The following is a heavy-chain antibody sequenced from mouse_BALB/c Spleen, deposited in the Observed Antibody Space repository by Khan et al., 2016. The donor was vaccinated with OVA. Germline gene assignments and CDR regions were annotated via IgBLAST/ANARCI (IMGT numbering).Heavy chain of an antibody. J-gene: IGHJ3*01. CDR2: INTYTGET. V-gene: IGHV9-3-1*01. CDR3: VKGDDYDGTY. D-gene: IGHD2-4*01. Sequence: QFQLVQSGPELKKPGEIVKISCKASGYTFTNYGMNWVKQAPGKGLKWMGWINTYTGETTYADDFKGRFAFSLETSASTAYSQINSLRNEDTATYCCVKGDDYDGTYWGQGTLVTVSA. CDR1: GYTFTNYG.